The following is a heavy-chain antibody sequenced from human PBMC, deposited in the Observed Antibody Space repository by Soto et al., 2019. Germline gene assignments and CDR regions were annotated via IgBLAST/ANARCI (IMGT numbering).Heavy chain of an antibody. Sequence: GGSLRLSCAASGFTVSTNYMSWVRQAPGKGREWVSVIYNDGRTYYAGSVKGRFTVSRDNSENTLFLQINSLRAEDTAVYYCARDPFQVFGYWGQGTLVTVSS. CDR2: IYNDGRT. CDR1: GFTVSTNY. V-gene: IGHV3-66*01. J-gene: IGHJ4*02. CDR3: ARDPFQVFGY.